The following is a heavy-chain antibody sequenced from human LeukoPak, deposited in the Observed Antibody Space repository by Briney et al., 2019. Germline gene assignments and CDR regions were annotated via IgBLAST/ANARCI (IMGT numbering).Heavy chain of an antibody. D-gene: IGHD2-2*01. CDR1: GYSFTSYW. CDR2: IDPSDSYT. V-gene: IGHV5-10-1*01. CDR3: ARHVEYCSSTSCYRHNAFDI. Sequence: GESLKISCKGSGYSFTSYWISWVRQMPGKGLEWMGRIDPSDSYTNYSPSFQGHVTISAGKSISTAYLQWSSLKASDTAMYYCARHVEYCSSTSCYRHNAFDIWGQGTMVTVSS. J-gene: IGHJ3*02.